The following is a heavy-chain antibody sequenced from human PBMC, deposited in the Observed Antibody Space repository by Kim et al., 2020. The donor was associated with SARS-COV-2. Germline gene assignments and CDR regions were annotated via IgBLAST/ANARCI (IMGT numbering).Heavy chain of an antibody. J-gene: IGHJ5*02. CDR1: GGSISSYY. CDR3: ARDDVDTAMVTRWFDP. D-gene: IGHD5-18*01. V-gene: IGHV4-4*07. CDR2: IYTSGST. Sequence: SETLSLTCTVSGGSISSYYWSWIRQPAGKGLEWIGRIYTSGSTNYNPSLKGRVTMSVDTSKNQFSLKLSSVTAADTAVYYCARDDVDTAMVTRWFDPWGQGTLVTVSS.